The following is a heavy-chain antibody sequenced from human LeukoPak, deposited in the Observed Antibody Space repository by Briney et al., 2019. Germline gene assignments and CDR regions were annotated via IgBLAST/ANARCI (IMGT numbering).Heavy chain of an antibody. D-gene: IGHD5-24*01. J-gene: IGHJ4*02. V-gene: IGHV1-2*02. CDR3: ARWGRSRDGYNSGDY. CDR2: INPNSGGT. CDR1: GYTFTGYY. Sequence: ASVKVSCKASGYTFTGYYMHWVRQAPGQGLEWMGWINPNSGGTNYAQKFQGRVTMTRNTSTSTAYMELSRLRSDDTAVYYCARWGRSRDGYNSGDYWGQGTLVTVSS.